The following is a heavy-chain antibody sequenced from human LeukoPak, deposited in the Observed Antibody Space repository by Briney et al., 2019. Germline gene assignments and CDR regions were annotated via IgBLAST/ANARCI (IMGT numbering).Heavy chain of an antibody. J-gene: IGHJ4*02. V-gene: IGHV3-23*01. CDR2: MSGSGDNT. D-gene: IGHD6-13*01. CDR1: GFTFSSYA. CDR3: ARDPGVSGSWHHGPYYFDY. Sequence: GGSLRLSCAASGFTFSSYAMNWVRQAPGKGLEWVSTMSGSGDNTYYADSVKGRFTISRDNSKNTLYLQMGSLRAEDMAVYYCARDPGVSGSWHHGPYYFDYWGQGTLVTVSS.